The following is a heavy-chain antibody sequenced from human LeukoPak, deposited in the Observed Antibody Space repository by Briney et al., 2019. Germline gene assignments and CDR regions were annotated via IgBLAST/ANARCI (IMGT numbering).Heavy chain of an antibody. CDR3: ARTYDFWSGYAGREGYYFDY. D-gene: IGHD3-3*01. Sequence: GSLRLSCAVSGFTVSSNYMSWIRQPPGKGLEWIGYIYGSGNTNYNPSLKSRVTMSIDTSKNQFSLMLTSVTAADTAVYYCARTYDFWSGYAGREGYYFDYWGQGTLVIVSS. CDR2: IYGSGNT. CDR1: GFTVSSNY. V-gene: IGHV4-59*02. J-gene: IGHJ4*02.